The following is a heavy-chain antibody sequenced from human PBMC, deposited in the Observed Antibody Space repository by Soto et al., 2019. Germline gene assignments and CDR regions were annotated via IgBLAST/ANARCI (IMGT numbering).Heavy chain of an antibody. V-gene: IGHV3-53*01. CDR2: IYSGGST. CDR3: AIEYYYGMDG. J-gene: IGHJ6*02. Sequence: SLRLSCAASGFTVSSNYMSWVRQAPGKGLEWVSVIYSGGSTYYADSVKGRFTISRDTSKNTLYLQMNSLRAEDTAVYDCAIEYYYGMDGWGQGTTVTVSS. CDR1: GFTVSSNY.